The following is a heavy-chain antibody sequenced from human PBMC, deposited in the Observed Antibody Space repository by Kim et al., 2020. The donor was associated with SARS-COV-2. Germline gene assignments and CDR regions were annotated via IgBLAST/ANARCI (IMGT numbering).Heavy chain of an antibody. V-gene: IGHV4-39*01. CDR2: IYYTGST. D-gene: IGHD3-16*01. CDR1: GGPISPTSYY. Sequence: SETLSLTCTVSGGPISPTSYYWSWIRQPPGKGLEWIGSIYYTGSTYYKSSLQSRVTISVDTSKNQFSLTLSSVTAADTAVYYCARRAGGDHQDLFDHWGQGTLVTVSS. J-gene: IGHJ4*02. CDR3: ARRAGGDHQDLFDH.